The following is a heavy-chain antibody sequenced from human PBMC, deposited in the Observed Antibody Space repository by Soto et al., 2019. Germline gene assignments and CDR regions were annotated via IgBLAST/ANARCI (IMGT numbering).Heavy chain of an antibody. CDR3: ARVHTTGTTGCDY. Sequence: PGGSLRLSCAASGFTFSSYGMHWVRQAPGKGLEWVAVIWYDGSNKYYADSVKGRFTISRDNSKNTLYLQMNSLRAEDTAVYYCARVHTTGTTGCDYWGQGTLVTVSS. V-gene: IGHV3-33*01. D-gene: IGHD1-1*01. J-gene: IGHJ4*02. CDR2: IWYDGSNK. CDR1: GFTFSSYG.